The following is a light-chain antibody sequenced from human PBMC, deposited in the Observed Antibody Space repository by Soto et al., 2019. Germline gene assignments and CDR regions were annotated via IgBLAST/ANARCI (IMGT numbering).Light chain of an antibody. V-gene: IGLV2-14*01. CDR1: SSDVGDYNY. Sequence: QSALTQPASVSGSPGQSITISCTGTSSDVGDYNYVSWYQQHPGKAPKFMIYDVSIRPSGVSNRFSGSKSGNTASLTISGLQAEDEADYYCSSYTSSSRYVFGTGGKLTVL. CDR3: SSYTSSSRYV. J-gene: IGLJ1*01. CDR2: DVS.